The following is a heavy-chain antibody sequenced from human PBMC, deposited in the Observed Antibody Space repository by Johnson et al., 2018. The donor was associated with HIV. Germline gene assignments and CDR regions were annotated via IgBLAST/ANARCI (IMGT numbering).Heavy chain of an antibody. J-gene: IGHJ3*02. CDR3: ARERGVRGAHDACDI. Sequence: VQLVESGGGVVRPGRSLRLSCAASGFTFDDYGMTWVRQPPGKGLEWVSGINWNGGSTGYADSVKGRFTISRDNAKNSLYRQMNSLSSEDKAWYYCARERGVRGAHDACDIWGQGTMVTVSS. CDR2: INWNGGST. CDR1: GFTFDDYG. V-gene: IGHV3-20*04. D-gene: IGHD3-10*01.